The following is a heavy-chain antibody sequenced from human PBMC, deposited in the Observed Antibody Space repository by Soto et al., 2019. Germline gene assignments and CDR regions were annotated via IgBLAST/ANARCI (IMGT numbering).Heavy chain of an antibody. CDR1: GYTFTGYY. D-gene: IGHD3-22*01. J-gene: IGHJ4*02. CDR3: ARDGGNYYDSSGGFDY. CDR2: INPNSGGT. Sequence: QVQLVQSGAEVKKPGASVKVSCKASGYTFTGYYMHWVRQAPGQGLEWMGWINPNSGGTNYAQKVQGWVTMTRDTSISTAYMELSRLRSDDTAVYYCARDGGNYYDSSGGFDYWGQGTLVTVSS. V-gene: IGHV1-2*04.